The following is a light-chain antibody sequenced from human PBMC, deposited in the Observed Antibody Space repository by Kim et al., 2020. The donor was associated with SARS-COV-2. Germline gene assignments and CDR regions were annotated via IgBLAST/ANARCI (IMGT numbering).Light chain of an antibody. CDR3: SSYAGKV. CDR1: SSDVGGYNY. Sequence: GPPGQSVTISCTGTSSDVGGYNYVSRYQQHPGKAPKLMIYEVSKRPSGVPDRFSGSKSGNTASLTVSGLQAEDEADYYCSSYAGKVFGTGTKVTVL. V-gene: IGLV2-8*01. CDR2: EVS. J-gene: IGLJ1*01.